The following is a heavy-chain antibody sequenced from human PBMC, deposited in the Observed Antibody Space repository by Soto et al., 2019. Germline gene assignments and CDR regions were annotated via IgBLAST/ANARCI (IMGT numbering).Heavy chain of an antibody. V-gene: IGHV3-30*18. CDR3: AKDGDCSGGSCYSSLGY. CDR1: GFTFSSYG. D-gene: IGHD2-15*01. Sequence: SGGSLRLSCAASGFTFSSYGVHWVRQAPGKGLEWVAVISYDGSNKYYADSVKGRFTISRDNSKNTLYLQMNSLRAEDTAVYYCAKDGDCSGGSCYSSLGYWGQGTLVTVSS. J-gene: IGHJ4*02. CDR2: ISYDGSNK.